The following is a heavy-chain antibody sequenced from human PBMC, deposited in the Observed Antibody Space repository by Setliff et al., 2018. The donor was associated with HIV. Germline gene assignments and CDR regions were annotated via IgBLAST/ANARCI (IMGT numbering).Heavy chain of an antibody. V-gene: IGHV3-23*01. CDR1: GFTFNTYA. CDR2: ISGSGGST. J-gene: IGHJ4*01. Sequence: GGSLRLSCAASGFTFNTYAMSWVRQAPGKGLEWVSVISGSGGSTFYADSVKGRFTISRDNSKNTLYLQMNRLRVDDTAVYYCAKDGISGGSYPPYYFDYWGHGTPVTVSS. D-gene: IGHD2-15*01. CDR3: AKDGISGGSYPPYYFDY.